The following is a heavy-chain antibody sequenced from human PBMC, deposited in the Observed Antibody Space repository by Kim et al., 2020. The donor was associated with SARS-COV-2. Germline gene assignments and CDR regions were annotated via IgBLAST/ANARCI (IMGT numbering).Heavy chain of an antibody. V-gene: IGHV3-30*18. CDR3: AKDKTPLAAAYYFDY. Sequence: GGSLRLSCAVSGFTFSSYPMHWVRQAPGKGLEWVAVISNDGRDKHYTDSVKGRSTIYRDNSKKTVWLQMSSLRSDDTAMYYCAKDKTPLAAAYYFDYWGQGTLLTVTS. CDR1: GFTFSSYP. J-gene: IGHJ4*02. D-gene: IGHD6-13*01. CDR2: ISNDGRDK.